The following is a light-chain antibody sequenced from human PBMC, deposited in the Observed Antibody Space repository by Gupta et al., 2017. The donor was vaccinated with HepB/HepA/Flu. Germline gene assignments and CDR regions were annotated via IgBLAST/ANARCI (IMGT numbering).Light chain of an antibody. J-gene: IGLJ1*01. CDR3: SSYTSSSTPLA. Sequence: QSAPTQPASVSGSPGQSITISCPGTSSDVGGYNYVSWYQQHPGKAPKLMIYDVSNRPSGVSNRFSGSKSGNTASLTISGLQAEDEADYYCSSYTSSSTPLAFGTGTKVTVL. CDR2: DVS. V-gene: IGLV2-14*01. CDR1: SSDVGGYNY.